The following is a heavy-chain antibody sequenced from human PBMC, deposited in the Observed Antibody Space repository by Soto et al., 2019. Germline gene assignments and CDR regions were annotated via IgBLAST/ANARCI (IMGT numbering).Heavy chain of an antibody. CDR2: ISGSGGTT. J-gene: IGHJ3*02. Sequence: VGSLRLSCVGSGFTFSSYAIHWVRQAPGQGLEWVSGISGSGGTTFYADSVKGRFTISRDNSKNTLYLQVNSLKAEDTAAYYCAKDLGYTSSWYYALHIWGQGTMVTVSS. V-gene: IGHV3-23*01. D-gene: IGHD6-13*01. CDR1: GFTFSSYA. CDR3: AKDLGYTSSWYYALHI.